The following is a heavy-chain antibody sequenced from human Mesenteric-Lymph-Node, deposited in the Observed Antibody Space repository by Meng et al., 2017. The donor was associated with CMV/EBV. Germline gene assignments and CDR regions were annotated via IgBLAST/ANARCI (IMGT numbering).Heavy chain of an antibody. V-gene: IGHV3-53*01. Sequence: SCAASGFTVSSNYMSWVRQAAGKGMEWVSVIYSGGRAYYADSVKGRFTISRDISKNTLYLQMNSLRVEDTAVYYCASALWFGDAPGYWGQGTLVTVSS. CDR1: GFTVSSNY. D-gene: IGHD3-10*01. CDR3: ASALWFGDAPGY. J-gene: IGHJ4*02. CDR2: IYSGGRA.